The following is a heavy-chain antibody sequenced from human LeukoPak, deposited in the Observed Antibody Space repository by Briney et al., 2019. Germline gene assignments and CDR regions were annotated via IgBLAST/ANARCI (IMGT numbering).Heavy chain of an antibody. CDR2: IYYSGST. D-gene: IGHD3-3*01. Sequence: PSETLSLTCAVSGGSISSGGYSWSWIRQPPGKGLEWIGYIYYSGSTYYNPSLKSRVTISVDTSKNQFSLKLSSVTAADTAVYYCARVLAGPPTNYDFWSGYNPGYYMDVWGKGTTVTVSS. J-gene: IGHJ6*03. CDR3: ARVLAGPPTNYDFWSGYNPGYYMDV. CDR1: GGSISSGGYS. V-gene: IGHV4-30-4*07.